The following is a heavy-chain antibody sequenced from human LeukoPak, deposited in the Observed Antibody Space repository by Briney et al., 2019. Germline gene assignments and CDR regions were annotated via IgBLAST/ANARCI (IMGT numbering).Heavy chain of an antibody. CDR1: GDSINGHY. CDR3: ARRDTGWNYCDY. CDR2: IRYKGST. J-gene: IGHJ4*02. V-gene: IGHV4-59*08. D-gene: IGHD6-19*01. Sequence: SETLSLTCTISGDSINGHYWSWIRQPPGKRLEWIGDIRYKGSTNYNLSLKSRVTISVDTSKTHLSLNLTSVLAADTAIYYCARRDTGWNYCDYWGQGILVTVSS.